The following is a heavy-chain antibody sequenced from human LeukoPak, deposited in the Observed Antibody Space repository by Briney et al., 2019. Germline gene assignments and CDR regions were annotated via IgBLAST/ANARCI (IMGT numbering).Heavy chain of an antibody. CDR1: GYTFTSYG. V-gene: IGHV1-18*01. CDR3: ARGSVVVPAADNWFDP. J-gene: IGHJ5*02. Sequence: GASVKVSCKASGYTFTSYGISWVRQAPGQGLEWMGWISAYNGNTNYAQKFQGRVTMTRDMSTSTDYMELSSLRSEDTAVYYCARGSVVVPAADNWFDPWGQGTLVTVSS. CDR2: ISAYNGNT. D-gene: IGHD2-2*01.